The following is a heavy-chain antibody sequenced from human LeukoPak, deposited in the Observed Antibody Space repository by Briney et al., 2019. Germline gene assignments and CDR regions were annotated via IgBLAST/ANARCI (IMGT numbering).Heavy chain of an antibody. J-gene: IGHJ4*02. CDR1: GGSISSSNW. Sequence: SETLSLTCAVSGGSISSSNWWSWVRQPPGKGLEWIGEIYHSGSTNYNPSLKSRVTISVDKSKNQFSLKLSSVTAADTAVYYCARRALTMARGARPYYFDYWGQGTLVTVSS. CDR3: ARRALTMARGARPYYFDY. V-gene: IGHV4-4*02. D-gene: IGHD3-10*01. CDR2: IYHSGST.